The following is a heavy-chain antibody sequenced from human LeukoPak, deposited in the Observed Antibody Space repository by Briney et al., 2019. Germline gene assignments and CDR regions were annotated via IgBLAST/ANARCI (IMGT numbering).Heavy chain of an antibody. CDR2: IYGGGTT. CDR1: GFTVSNDY. V-gene: IGHV3-53*01. D-gene: IGHD4-17*01. CDR3: ARAPNYGDYGGQ. J-gene: IGHJ4*02. Sequence: GGSLRLSCAASGFTVSNDYMSWVRQAPGKGLEWVSLIYGGGTTYYADSVKGRFTISSDSSKNTLYLQMNSLRAEDTAVYYCARAPNYGDYGGQWGRGTLVTVSS.